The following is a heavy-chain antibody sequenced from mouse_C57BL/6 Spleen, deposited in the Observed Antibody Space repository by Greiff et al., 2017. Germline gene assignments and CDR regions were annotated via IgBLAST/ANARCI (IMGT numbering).Heavy chain of an antibody. Sequence: VQLKESGPGLVKPSQSLSLTCSVTGYSFTSGYYWYWIRQFPGNILEWMGYISYDGSNHYNTSLKNRISITRDTSKNQFYLKLNSVTTEDTATYFCACSNYYGSSYDYFDYWGQGTTLTVSS. V-gene: IGHV3-6*01. CDR3: ACSNYYGSSYDYFDY. J-gene: IGHJ2*01. CDR1: GYSFTSGYY. D-gene: IGHD1-1*01. CDR2: ISYDGSN.